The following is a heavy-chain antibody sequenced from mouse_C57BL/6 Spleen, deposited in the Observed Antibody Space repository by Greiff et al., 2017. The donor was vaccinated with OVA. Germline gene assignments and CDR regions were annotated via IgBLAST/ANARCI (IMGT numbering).Heavy chain of an antibody. CDR3: ARGIYDGYPAY. CDR2: IYPGDGDT. CDR1: GYAFSSYW. D-gene: IGHD2-3*01. J-gene: IGHJ3*01. Sequence: QVQLKESGAELVKPGASVKISCKASGYAFSSYWMNWVKQRPGKGLEWIGQIYPGDGDTNYNGKFKGKATLTADKSSSTAYMQLSSLTSEDSAVYFCARGIYDGYPAYWGQGTLVTVSA. V-gene: IGHV1-80*01.